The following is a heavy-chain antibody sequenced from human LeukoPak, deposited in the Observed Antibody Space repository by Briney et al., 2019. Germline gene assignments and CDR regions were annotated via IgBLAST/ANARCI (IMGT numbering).Heavy chain of an antibody. V-gene: IGHV5-51*01. CDR3: ARGYCSSTSCYLHAFDI. CDR2: IYPGGSDI. D-gene: IGHD2-2*01. Sequence: GESLKISCKGSGYSFTNYWIGWVRQMPGKGLEWMGIIYPGGSDIRYSPSFQGQVTISADKSIGTAYLQWSSLKASDSAMYYCARGYCSSTSCYLHAFDIWGQGTMVTVSS. CDR1: GYSFTNYW. J-gene: IGHJ3*02.